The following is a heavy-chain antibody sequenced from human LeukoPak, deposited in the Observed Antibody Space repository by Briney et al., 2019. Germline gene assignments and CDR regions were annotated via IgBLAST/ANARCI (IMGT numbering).Heavy chain of an antibody. V-gene: IGHV4-4*07. Sequence: SETLSLTCTVSGGFISTYYWSWIRQSAGKGLEWIGRIYTSGSTNYNPSLKSRVTMSVDTSKNQFSLKLSSVTAADTAVYYCARVKVEMATRSFDYWGQGTLVTVSS. CDR1: GGFISTYY. CDR3: ARVKVEMATRSFDY. D-gene: IGHD5-24*01. J-gene: IGHJ4*02. CDR2: IYTSGST.